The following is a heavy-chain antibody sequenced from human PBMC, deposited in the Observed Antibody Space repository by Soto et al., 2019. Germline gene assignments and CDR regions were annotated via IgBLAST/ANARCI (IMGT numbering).Heavy chain of an antibody. Sequence: SETLSLTCTVSGDSIRDSFCSWVRQPPGKGLEWIGLVHHTGNTNYNPSLETRVTMLIDASANHFSLTLTSVTPADAAIYYCARGREDHVDHHFGHLFDSWGQGTLVTVSS. CDR3: ARGREDHVDHHFGHLFDS. CDR2: VHHTGNT. D-gene: IGHD3-10*01. CDR1: GDSIRDSF. V-gene: IGHV4-59*01. J-gene: IGHJ4*02.